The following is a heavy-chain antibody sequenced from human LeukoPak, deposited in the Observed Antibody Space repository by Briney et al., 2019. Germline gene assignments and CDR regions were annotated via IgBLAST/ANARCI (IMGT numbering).Heavy chain of an antibody. CDR3: ARDQGSGNRAFDI. J-gene: IGHJ3*02. D-gene: IGHD4-23*01. CDR1: GGSFSSASYH. Sequence: SETLSLTCTVSGGSFSSASYHWSWIRQSPGKGLEWIGYIYYSGSTNYNPSLKSRVTISIDTSKNQFSLKLSSVTAADTAVYYCARDQGSGNRAFDIWGQGTMVTVSS. CDR2: IYYSGST. V-gene: IGHV4-61*01.